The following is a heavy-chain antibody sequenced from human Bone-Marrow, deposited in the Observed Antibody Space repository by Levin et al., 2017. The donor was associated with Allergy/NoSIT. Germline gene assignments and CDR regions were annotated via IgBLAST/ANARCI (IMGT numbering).Heavy chain of an antibody. J-gene: IGHJ4*02. V-gene: IGHV1-2*02. Sequence: KAGGSLRLSCEAAGYTFTDHYMHWVRQAPGQGLEWMGWVNCNSGDTHYAQKFQDRVTMTRDTSITTAYIEVSSLRFDDTALYFCARNDYGDYVPNFDYWGQGTLVTVSS. CDR3: ARNDYGDYVPNFDY. CDR1: GYTFTDHY. CDR2: VNCNSGDT. D-gene: IGHD4-17*01.